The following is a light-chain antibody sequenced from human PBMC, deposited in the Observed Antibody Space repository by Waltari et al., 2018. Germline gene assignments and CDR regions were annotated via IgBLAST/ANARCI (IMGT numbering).Light chain of an antibody. CDR2: DVR. Sequence: QSALTQPASVSGSPGQSITISCTGTSSDVGGYNYVSWYQQHPGKAPKLVIYDVRNRPSGVSMRCPCSKTGNTASRTISGLQAEDEADDHCSSYSSSSTLLVFGGGTKLTVL. CDR1: SSDVGGYNY. J-gene: IGLJ2*01. CDR3: SSYSSSSTLLV. V-gene: IGLV2-14*03.